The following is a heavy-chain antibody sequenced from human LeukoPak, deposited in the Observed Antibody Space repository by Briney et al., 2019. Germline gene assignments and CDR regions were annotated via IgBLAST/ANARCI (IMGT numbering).Heavy chain of an antibody. V-gene: IGHV1-2*02. D-gene: IGHD2-2*01. CDR2: INPNSGGT. CDR3: ATDAPCSSTSCYFRGWFDP. CDR1: GYTFTGYY. Sequence: GASVKVSCKASGYTFTGYYMHWVRQAPGQGLEWMGWINPNSGGTNYAQKFQGRVTMTRDTSISTAYMELSRLRSDDTAVYYCATDAPCSSTSCYFRGWFDPWGQGTLVTVSS. J-gene: IGHJ5*02.